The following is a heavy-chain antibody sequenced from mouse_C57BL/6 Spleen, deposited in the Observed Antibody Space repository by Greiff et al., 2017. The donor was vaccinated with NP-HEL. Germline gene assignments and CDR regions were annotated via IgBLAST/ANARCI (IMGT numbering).Heavy chain of an antibody. Sequence: QVQLQQPGAELVRPGSSVKLSCKASGYTFTSYWMHWVKQRPIQGLEWIGNIDPSDSETHYNQKFKDKATLTVDKSSSTAYMQLSSLTSEDSAVYYCARPDYYGSGDYYAMDYWGQGTSVTVSS. CDR3: ARPDYYGSGDYYAMDY. J-gene: IGHJ4*01. D-gene: IGHD1-1*01. CDR2: IDPSDSET. CDR1: GYTFTSYW. V-gene: IGHV1-52*01.